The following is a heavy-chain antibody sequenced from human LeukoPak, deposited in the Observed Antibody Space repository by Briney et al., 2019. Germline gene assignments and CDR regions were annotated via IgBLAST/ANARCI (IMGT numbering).Heavy chain of an antibody. CDR1: GFTFSSYG. D-gene: IGHD3-22*01. V-gene: IGHV3-23*01. CDR3: AKGSGYYYVGYFDY. Sequence: GGTLRLSCAASGFTFSSYGMSWVRQAPGKGLEWVSAISGGGGSTYYADSVKGRFTISRDNSKNTLYLQMNSLRAEDTAVYYCAKGSGYYYVGYFDYWGQGTLVTVSS. CDR2: ISGGGGST. J-gene: IGHJ4*02.